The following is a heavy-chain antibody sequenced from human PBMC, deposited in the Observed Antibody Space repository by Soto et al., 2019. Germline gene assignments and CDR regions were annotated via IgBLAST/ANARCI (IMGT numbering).Heavy chain of an antibody. J-gene: IGHJ5*02. CDR3: SRGIKGGLDA. V-gene: IGHV3-30*03. CDR1: GFVSNNYD. CDR2: ISYDGSNT. Sequence: QVQLAASGGGVVQPGRSLRLSCAASGFVSNNYDIHWVRQAPGKGLAWLASISYDGSNTYYADSVKGRFTISRDNSKNTLSLQINSLGAEDTAVYYCSRGIKGGLDAWGQGTLVTVSS. D-gene: IGHD2-21*01.